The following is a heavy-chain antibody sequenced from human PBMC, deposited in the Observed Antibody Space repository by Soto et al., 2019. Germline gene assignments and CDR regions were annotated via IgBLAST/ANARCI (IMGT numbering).Heavy chain of an antibody. V-gene: IGHV3-30*18. CDR3: AKDPSYRGSGPFDY. CDR1: GFTFSSYG. J-gene: IGHJ4*02. CDR2: ISYDGSNK. Sequence: QVQLVESGGGVVQPGRSLRLSCAASGFTFSSYGMHWVRQAPGKGLEWVAVISYDGSNKYYADSVKGRFTISRDNSKNTLYLQMNSLRAEDTAVYYCAKDPSYRGSGPFDYWGQGTLVTVSS. D-gene: IGHD3-10*01.